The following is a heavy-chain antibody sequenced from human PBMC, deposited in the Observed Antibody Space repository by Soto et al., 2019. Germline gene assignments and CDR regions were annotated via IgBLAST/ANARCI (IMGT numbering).Heavy chain of an antibody. CDR2: ISPSGSYI. V-gene: IGHV3-21*01. CDR1: GLIFVSFS. CDR3: AAHPGYSSGWYAH. Sequence: EVQLVESWGGHVKPGGSLKLSCAASGLIFVSFSMTWVRQAPGKGLEWVATISPSGSYIYYAESMKGRFTISRDNAKNSVYLEMNSLRDEDTAVFYCAAHPGYSSGWYAHWGQGNVVTVSS. J-gene: IGHJ5*02. D-gene: IGHD6-19*01.